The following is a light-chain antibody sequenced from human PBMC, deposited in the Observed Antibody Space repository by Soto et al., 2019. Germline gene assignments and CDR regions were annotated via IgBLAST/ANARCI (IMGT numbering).Light chain of an antibody. Sequence: QSVLTQPPSMSAAPGQMVAISCSGTSSNIGDNSVSWYQHFPGTAPKVLIYDNNRRPSGIPYRFSGSKSGNTASLNVSGLQAEDEADYYCCSYADNNDYVFGTGTKLTVL. CDR2: DNN. CDR1: SSNIGDNS. J-gene: IGLJ1*01. CDR3: CSYADNNDYV. V-gene: IGLV1-51*01.